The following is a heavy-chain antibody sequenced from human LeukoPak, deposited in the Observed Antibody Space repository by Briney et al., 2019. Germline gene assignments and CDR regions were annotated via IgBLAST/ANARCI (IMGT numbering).Heavy chain of an antibody. V-gene: IGHV3-53*01. CDR2: IFSDGDT. Sequence: GGSLRLSCTASEFTVSRNYMLWVRQAPGKGLEWVSLIFSDGDTHYADSVKGRFTISRDTSKNTVSLQMNSLRVEDTAMYYCTRDQMNYWGQGTLVTASS. D-gene: IGHD5-24*01. CDR3: TRDQMNY. J-gene: IGHJ4*02. CDR1: EFTVSRNY.